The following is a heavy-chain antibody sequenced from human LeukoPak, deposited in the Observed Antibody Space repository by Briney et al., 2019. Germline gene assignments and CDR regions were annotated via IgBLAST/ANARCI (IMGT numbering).Heavy chain of an antibody. Sequence: GGSLRLSCAASGFTFSRYWMHWVRQVPGKGLVWVSRISSDGSNIIYADSVKGRFTISRDNAKSTLYLEMNSLRAEDTAVYSCSRDQTTAGPSTVDCWGQGTLVTVSS. D-gene: IGHD4-11*01. J-gene: IGHJ4*02. CDR3: SRDQTTAGPSTVDC. V-gene: IGHV3-74*01. CDR2: ISSDGSNI. CDR1: GFTFSRYW.